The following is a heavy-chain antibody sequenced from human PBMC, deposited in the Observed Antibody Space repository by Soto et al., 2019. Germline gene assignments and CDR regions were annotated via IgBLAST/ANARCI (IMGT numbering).Heavy chain of an antibody. CDR2: ISSSSSTI. J-gene: IGHJ6*03. Sequence: PGGSLRLSCATSGFILIDCAMNWVRQAPGKGLEWVSYISSSSSTIYYADSVKGRFTISRDNAKNSLYLQMNSLRAEDTAVYYCATQRGPTPYYYYYYMDVWGKGTTVTVSS. CDR3: ATQRGPTPYYYYYYMDV. CDR1: GFILIDCA. V-gene: IGHV3-48*01. D-gene: IGHD1-1*01.